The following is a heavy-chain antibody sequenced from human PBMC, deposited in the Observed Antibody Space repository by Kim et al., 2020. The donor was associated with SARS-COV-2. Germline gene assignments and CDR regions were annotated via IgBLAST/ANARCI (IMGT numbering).Heavy chain of an antibody. J-gene: IGHJ5*02. D-gene: IGHD4-17*01. V-gene: IGHV3-30*01. CDR3: ARDRGDYGDYGWFDP. Sequence: DSVKGRFTIARDNSKNTLYLQMNSLRAEDTAVYYCARDRGDYGDYGWFDPWGQGTLVTVSS.